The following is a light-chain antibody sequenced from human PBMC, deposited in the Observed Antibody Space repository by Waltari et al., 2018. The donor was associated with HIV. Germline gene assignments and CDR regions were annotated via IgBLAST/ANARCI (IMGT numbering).Light chain of an antibody. CDR2: DVG. J-gene: IGLJ3*02. V-gene: IGLV2-14*03. CDR1: SSDVGGYNY. Sequence: SPGQSITISCTGTSSDVGGYNYVSWYQQHPGEAPKLMIYDVGKRPSGVSNRFSGSKSGNTASLTISGLQAEDEADYYCSSYTSSSTWVFGGGTKVTVL. CDR3: SSYTSSSTWV.